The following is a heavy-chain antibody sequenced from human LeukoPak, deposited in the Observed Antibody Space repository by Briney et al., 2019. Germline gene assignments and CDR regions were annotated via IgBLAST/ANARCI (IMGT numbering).Heavy chain of an antibody. Sequence: WASVKVSCKASGHTFTSYGISWVRQAPGQGLEWMGWISAYNGNTNYAQKLQGRVTMTTDTSTSTAYMELRSLRSDDTAVYYCARATPYGTNWFDPWGQGTLVTVSS. V-gene: IGHV1-18*04. CDR2: ISAYNGNT. CDR3: ARATPYGTNWFDP. CDR1: GHTFTSYG. D-gene: IGHD1-1*01. J-gene: IGHJ5*02.